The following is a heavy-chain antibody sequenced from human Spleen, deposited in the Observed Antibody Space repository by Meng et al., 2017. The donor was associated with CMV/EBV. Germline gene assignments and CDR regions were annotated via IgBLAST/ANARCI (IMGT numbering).Heavy chain of an antibody. D-gene: IGHD1-1*01. V-gene: IGHV4-39*07. Sequence: SETLSLTCTVSGGSISTSNYYWVWIRQPPGKGLQWIGSIFYSGTTYFNPSLKSRITMSVDTSKNQFSLRLKSVTAADTAVYYCARAGWNQFVDYWGQGSLVTVSS. CDR2: IFYSGTT. CDR1: GGSISTSNYY. J-gene: IGHJ4*02. CDR3: ARAGWNQFVDY.